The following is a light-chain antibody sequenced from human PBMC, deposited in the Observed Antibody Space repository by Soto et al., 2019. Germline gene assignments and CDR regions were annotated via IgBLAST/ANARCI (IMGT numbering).Light chain of an antibody. CDR1: XSVGSN. J-gene: IGKJ1*01. CDR3: QQYNDWPPWT. CDR2: GAS. V-gene: IGKV3-15*01. Sequence: EIVMTQSPATLSVSPGERATLSCRASXSVGSNLAWYQQKPGQSPRLLIYGASTRATGIPARFSGSGSGTEFTLTISSLQSEDFAIYYCQQYNDWPPWTFGQGTRVEIK.